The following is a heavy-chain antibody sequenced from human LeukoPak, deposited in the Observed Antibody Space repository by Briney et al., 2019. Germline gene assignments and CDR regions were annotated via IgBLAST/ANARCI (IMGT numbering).Heavy chain of an antibody. CDR1: GFIFDDYG. D-gene: IGHD3-10*01. Sequence: GGSLRLSCAASGFIFDDYGMSWVRQGPGKGLEWVSGINWNGGSTGYAESVKGRFTISRDNAKNSLYLQMNSLRVEDTALYYCTRDRGSGSYYNPIDYWGQGTLVSVSS. V-gene: IGHV3-20*04. J-gene: IGHJ4*02. CDR3: TRDRGSGSYYNPIDY. CDR2: INWNGGST.